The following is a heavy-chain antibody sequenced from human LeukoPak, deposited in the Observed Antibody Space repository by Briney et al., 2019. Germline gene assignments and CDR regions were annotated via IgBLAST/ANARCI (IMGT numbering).Heavy chain of an antibody. Sequence: GGSLRLSCAASGFTFSSYSMSWVRQAPGKGLEWVANINQDGSEKYYVDSVKGRFTISRDNAKNSLYLQMNSLRAEDTAVYYCASLMGYDSSGYYYFDYWGQGTLVTVSS. D-gene: IGHD3-22*01. CDR2: INQDGSEK. CDR3: ASLMGYDSSGYYYFDY. V-gene: IGHV3-7*03. J-gene: IGHJ4*02. CDR1: GFTFSSYS.